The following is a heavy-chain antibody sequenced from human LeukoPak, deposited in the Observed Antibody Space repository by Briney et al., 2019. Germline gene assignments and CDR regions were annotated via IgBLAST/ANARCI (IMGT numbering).Heavy chain of an antibody. V-gene: IGHV3-30*02. CDR3: ARTSTGWSLDY. D-gene: IGHD6-19*01. CDR2: IRNNGDNQ. CDR1: GFTFSSYG. Sequence: PGGSLRLSCAASGFTFSSYGMHWVRQAPGKGLEWVAYIRNNGDNQYYGDSVKGRFTISRDSSRNTLYLQMNSLRAEDTAVYYCARTSTGWSLDYWGQGTLVTVSS. J-gene: IGHJ4*02.